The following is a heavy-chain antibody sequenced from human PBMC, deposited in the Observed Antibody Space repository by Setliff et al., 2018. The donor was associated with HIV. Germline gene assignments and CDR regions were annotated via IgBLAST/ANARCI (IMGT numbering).Heavy chain of an antibody. J-gene: IGHJ2*01. Sequence: SETLSLTCTVSGGSISSYYWSWIRQPPGKGLEWIGYIYYSGSTNYNPSLKSRVTISVDTSKNQFSLKLSSVTAADTAVYYCARGQTDGGNGEWRFRPRDYWYFDLWGRGTLVTVSS. D-gene: IGHD2-15*01. CDR1: GGSISSYY. CDR2: IYYSGST. V-gene: IGHV4-59*01. CDR3: ARGQTDGGNGEWRFRPRDYWYFDL.